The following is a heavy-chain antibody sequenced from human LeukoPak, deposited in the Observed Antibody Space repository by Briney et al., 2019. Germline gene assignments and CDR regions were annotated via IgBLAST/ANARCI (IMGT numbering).Heavy chain of an antibody. CDR3: ARGAAAGKFYYYYGMDV. CDR1: GGTFSSYA. V-gene: IGHV1-18*01. Sequence: ASAKVSCKASGGTFSSYAISWVRQAPGQGLEWMGWISAYNGNTNYAQKLQGRVTMTTDTSTSTAYMELRSLRSDDTAVYYCARGAAAGKFYYYYGMDVWGQGTTVTVSS. D-gene: IGHD6-13*01. CDR2: ISAYNGNT. J-gene: IGHJ6*02.